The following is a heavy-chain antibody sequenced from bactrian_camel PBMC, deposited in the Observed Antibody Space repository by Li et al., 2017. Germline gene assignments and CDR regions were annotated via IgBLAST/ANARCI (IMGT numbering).Heavy chain of an antibody. CDR3: ASRGDSDVAFNY. Sequence: HVQLVESGGGLVQPGGSLRLSCTASGFTFNRNCVAWFRQAPGKEREGVAVIDDDGTTTYADSVKGRFAISQDNAKNTLYLQLNSLKAEDTAIYFCASRGDSDVAFNYWGMGTQVTVS. V-gene: IGHV3S1*01. CDR1: GFTFNRNC. CDR2: IDDDGTT. D-gene: IGHD4*01. J-gene: IGHJ4*01.